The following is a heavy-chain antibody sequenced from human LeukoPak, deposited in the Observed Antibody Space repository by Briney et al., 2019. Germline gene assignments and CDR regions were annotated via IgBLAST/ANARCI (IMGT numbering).Heavy chain of an antibody. CDR2: ISSSSSYI. CDR3: ARGVVAAAGSDY. D-gene: IGHD6-13*01. V-gene: IGHV3-21*01. J-gene: IGHJ4*02. Sequence: GGSLRLSCAASGFTFSSYSMNWVRQAPGKGLEWVSSISSSSSYIYYADSVKGRSTISRDNAKNSLYLQMNSLRAEDTAVYYCARGVVAAAGSDYWGQGTLVTVSS. CDR1: GFTFSSYS.